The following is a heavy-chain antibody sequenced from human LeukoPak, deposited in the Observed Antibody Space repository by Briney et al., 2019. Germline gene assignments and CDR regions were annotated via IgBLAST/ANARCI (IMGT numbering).Heavy chain of an antibody. V-gene: IGHV3-30*02. CDR3: AKSAVGATLDDY. CDR2: IRYDGSNK. D-gene: IGHD1-26*01. Sequence: GGSLRLSCAASGFTFSSYGMHWVRQAPGKGLEWVAFIRYDGSNKYYADSVKGRFTISRDNSRDTLYLQMISLRAEDTAVYYCAKSAVGATLDDYWGQGTPVTVSS. CDR1: GFTFSSYG. J-gene: IGHJ4*02.